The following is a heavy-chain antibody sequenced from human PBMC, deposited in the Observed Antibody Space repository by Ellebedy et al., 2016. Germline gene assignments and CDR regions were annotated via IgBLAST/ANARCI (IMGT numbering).Heavy chain of an antibody. J-gene: IGHJ4*02. D-gene: IGHD3-3*01. Sequence: GESLKISXAASGFTFSISGMTWVRQRPGKGLEWVATISRGREAYYADPFKGRFFISRDNDLNSVFLQLNNLRVEDTAVYYCSRDGREWSRDCWGQGTRVTVSS. V-gene: IGHV3-21*06. CDR2: ISRGREA. CDR3: SRDGREWSRDC. CDR1: GFTFSISG.